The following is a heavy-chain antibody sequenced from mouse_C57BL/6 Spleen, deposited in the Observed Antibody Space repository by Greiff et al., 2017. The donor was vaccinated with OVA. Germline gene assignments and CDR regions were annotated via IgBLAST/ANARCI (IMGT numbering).Heavy chain of an antibody. Sequence: EVQLKESGPELVKPGASVKIPCKASGYTFTDYNMDWVKQSHGKSLEWIGDINPNNGGTIYNQKFKGKATLTVDKSSSTAYMELRSLTSEDTAVDYCERERNSYYGNAMDYWGQGTSVTVSS. D-gene: IGHD2-1*01. J-gene: IGHJ4*01. V-gene: IGHV1-18*01. CDR3: ERERNSYYGNAMDY. CDR1: GYTFTDYN. CDR2: INPNNGGT.